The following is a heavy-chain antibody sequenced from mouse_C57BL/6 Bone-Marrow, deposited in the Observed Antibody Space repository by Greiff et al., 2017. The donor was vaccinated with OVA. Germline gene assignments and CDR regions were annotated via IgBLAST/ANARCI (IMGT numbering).Heavy chain of an antibody. J-gene: IGHJ4*01. CDR1: GFNIKDDY. Sequence: EVQLQESGAELVWPGASVKLSCTASGFNIKDDYMHWVKQRPEQGLEWIGWIDPENGDTEYASKFQGKATITADTSSNTAYLQLSSLTSEDTAVYYCTTIFYAMDYWGQGTSVTVSS. CDR3: TTIFYAMDY. CDR2: IDPENGDT. V-gene: IGHV14-4*01.